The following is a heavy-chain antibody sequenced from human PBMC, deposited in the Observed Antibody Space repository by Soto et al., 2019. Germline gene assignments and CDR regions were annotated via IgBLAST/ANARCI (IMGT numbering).Heavy chain of an antibody. Sequence: QLQLQESGSGLVKPSQTLSLTCAVSGGSISSGGYSWSWIRQPPGKGLEWIGYIYHSGSTYYNPSLKVRVTISVDRSKNQFSLKLSSVTAADTAVYYCARSGGYYDSSGYPFPFDYWGQGTLVTVSS. J-gene: IGHJ4*02. CDR3: ARSGGYYDSSGYPFPFDY. CDR2: IYHSGST. V-gene: IGHV4-30-2*01. CDR1: GGSISSGGYS. D-gene: IGHD3-22*01.